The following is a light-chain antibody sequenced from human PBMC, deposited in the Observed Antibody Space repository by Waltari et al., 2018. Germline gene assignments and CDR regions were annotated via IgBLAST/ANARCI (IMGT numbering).Light chain of an antibody. CDR2: GNN. J-gene: IGLJ2*01. Sequence: QSLLTQPPSASGTPGQRVTISCSGSSPNIGSYYVYWYQQLPGTAPKLLIDGNNQRPSGVPDRFSGSKSGTSGSLAISGLRSEDEADYYCAAWDDRLRGVVFGGGTKLTV. CDR1: SPNIGSYY. CDR3: AAWDDRLRGVV. V-gene: IGLV1-47*01.